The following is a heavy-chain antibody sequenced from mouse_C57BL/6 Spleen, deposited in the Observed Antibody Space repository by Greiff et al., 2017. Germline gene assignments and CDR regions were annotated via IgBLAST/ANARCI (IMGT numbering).Heavy chain of an antibody. J-gene: IGHJ2*01. D-gene: IGHD4-1*01. Sequence: VQLQQPGTELVKPGASVKLSCKASGYTFTSYWMHWVKQRPGQGLEWIGNINPSNGGTNYNEKFKGKATLTVDKSSSTAYMQLSSLTSEDSAFYYCARSTGRDYFDYWGQGTTLTVSS. CDR3: ARSTGRDYFDY. V-gene: IGHV1-53*01. CDR1: GYTFTSYW. CDR2: INPSNGGT.